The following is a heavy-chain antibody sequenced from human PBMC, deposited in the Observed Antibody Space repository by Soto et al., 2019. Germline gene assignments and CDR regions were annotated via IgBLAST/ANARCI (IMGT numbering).Heavy chain of an antibody. D-gene: IGHD5-12*01. Sequence: GGSLRLSCAASGFTFSSYAMSWVRQAPGKGLEWVSAISGSGGSTYYADSVKGRFTISRDNSKNTLYLQMNSLRAEDTAVYYCAKGEVATTPTPYYFDYWGQGTLVTVSS. V-gene: IGHV3-23*01. CDR3: AKGEVATTPTPYYFDY. J-gene: IGHJ4*02. CDR1: GFTFSSYA. CDR2: ISGSGGST.